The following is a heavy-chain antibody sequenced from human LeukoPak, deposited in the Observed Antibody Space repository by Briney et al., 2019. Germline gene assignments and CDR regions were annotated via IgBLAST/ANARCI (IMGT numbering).Heavy chain of an antibody. D-gene: IGHD2-15*01. CDR1: RFTFSSSS. CDR2: ISSSSSYI. J-gene: IGHJ6*04. CDR3: ARVIDGMDV. Sequence: GGSLRLSRAASRFTFSSSSMNWVRQAPGRGLEWVSSISSSSSYIYYADSVRGRFTISRDNAKNSLYLQMNSLRAEDTAVYYCARVIDGMDVWGKGTTVTVSS. V-gene: IGHV3-21*01.